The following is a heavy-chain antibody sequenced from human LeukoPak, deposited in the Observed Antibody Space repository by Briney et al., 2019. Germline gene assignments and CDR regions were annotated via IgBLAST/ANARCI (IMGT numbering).Heavy chain of an antibody. CDR2: IYYSGST. CDR3: ARVGGGNYYYYGMDV. D-gene: IGHD2-15*01. Sequence: SETLSLTCTVSGGSISGYYWSWIRQPPGKGLEWIGFIYYSGSTNYNPSLKSRVTISVDTSKNQFSLRLSSETAGDTAVYYCARVGGGNYYYYGMDVWGQGTTVTVSS. J-gene: IGHJ6*02. CDR1: GGSISGYY. V-gene: IGHV4-59*08.